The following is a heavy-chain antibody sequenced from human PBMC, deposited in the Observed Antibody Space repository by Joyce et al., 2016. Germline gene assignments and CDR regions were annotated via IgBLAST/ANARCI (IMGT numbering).Heavy chain of an antibody. D-gene: IGHD2-21*01. CDR3: ARDLEVVIASNEGFDI. CDR2: IGYDGNNE. V-gene: IGHV3-33*01. CDR1: GFTFNNYG. J-gene: IGHJ3*02. Sequence: QVQLVESGGGVVQPGRSLRLSCETFGFTFNNYGMHWVRQAPGKGLEWVAVIGYDGNNEYYADSVKVRFTISRDISKSTLYLQMNSLRVEDTAVYFCARDLEVVIASNEGFDIWGQGTLVTVSS.